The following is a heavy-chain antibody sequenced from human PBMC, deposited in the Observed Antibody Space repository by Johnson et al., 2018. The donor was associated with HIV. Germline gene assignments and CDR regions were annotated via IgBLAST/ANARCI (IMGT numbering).Heavy chain of an antibody. CDR3: AKTLGFGTEDTFDL. CDR2: IGTTGDT. Sequence: VQLVESGGGLVQPGGSLRLSCAASGFTFSNYDMHWVRQVTGKGLEWVSSIGTTGDTYYPGSVKGRFTISREHAKNSLYLQLNNLRAGDTAVYYCAKTLGFGTEDTFDLWGQGTMVTVSS. V-gene: IGHV3-13*01. J-gene: IGHJ3*01. D-gene: IGHD3-10*01. CDR1: GFTFSNYD.